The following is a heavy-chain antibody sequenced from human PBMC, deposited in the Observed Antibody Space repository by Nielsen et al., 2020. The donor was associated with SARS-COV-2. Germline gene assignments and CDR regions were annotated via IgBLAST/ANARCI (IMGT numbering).Heavy chain of an antibody. J-gene: IGHJ5*02. CDR2: INPNSGGT. CDR3: ARGVYSSSWLVHWFDP. D-gene: IGHD6-13*01. Sequence: ASVKVSCKASGYTFTGYYMHWVRQAPGQGLEWMGWINPNSGGTNYAQKFQGWVTMTRDTSISTAYMELSSLRSEDTAVYYCARGVYSSSWLVHWFDPWGQGTLVTVSS. CDR1: GYTFTGYY. V-gene: IGHV1-2*04.